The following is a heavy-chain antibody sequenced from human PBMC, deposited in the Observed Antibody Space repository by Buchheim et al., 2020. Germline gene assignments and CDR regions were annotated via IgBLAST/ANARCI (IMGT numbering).Heavy chain of an antibody. J-gene: IGHJ4*02. CDR1: GFTFSSYV. V-gene: IGHV3-23*01. D-gene: IGHD3-3*01. CDR2: ISASGGST. CDR3: AKANFWSGYSDY. Sequence: EVQLLESGGGLVQPGGSLRLSCAASGFTFSSYVMNWVRQAPGKGLEWVSAISASGGSTYYADSVKGRFSISSDNSKNTLFFKMNTLRAEDTAIYFCAKANFWSGYSDYWGQGTL.